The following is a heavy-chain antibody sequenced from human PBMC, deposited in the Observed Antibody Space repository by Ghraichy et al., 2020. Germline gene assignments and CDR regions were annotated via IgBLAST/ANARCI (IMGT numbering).Heavy chain of an antibody. CDR2: IGSGSSNI. V-gene: IGHV3-21*01. CDR3: ASVVILGHIEDY. D-gene: IGHD3-22*01. CDR1: GFTFSSYG. Sequence: GGSLRLSCAASGFTFSSYGMHWVRQAPGKGLEWVSFIGSGSSNIYYADSVKGRFTISRDNAKNSLYLQMNSLRAEDTAVYYCASVVILGHIEDYWGQGTLVTVSS. J-gene: IGHJ4*02.